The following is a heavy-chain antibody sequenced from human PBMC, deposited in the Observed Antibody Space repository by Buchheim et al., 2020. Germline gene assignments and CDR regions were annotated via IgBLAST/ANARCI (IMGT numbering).Heavy chain of an antibody. V-gene: IGHV3-7*03. D-gene: IGHD3-10*01. CDR2: IKQDGSEK. Sequence: EVQLVESGGGLVQPGGSLRLSCAASGFTFSSYWMSWVRQAPGKGLEWVANIKQDGSEKYYVDSLKGRFTISSDNAKNSLYLQMNSLRAEDTAVYYCARDSYYGHYYYYGMDVWGQGTT. CDR1: GFTFSSYW. J-gene: IGHJ6*02. CDR3: ARDSYYGHYYYYGMDV.